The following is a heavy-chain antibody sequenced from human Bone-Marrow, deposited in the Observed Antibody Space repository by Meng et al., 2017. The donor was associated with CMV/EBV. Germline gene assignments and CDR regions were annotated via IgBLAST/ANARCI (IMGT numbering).Heavy chain of an antibody. Sequence: ASVKVSCKASGYTFTAFYIHWVRQAPGQGLGWMGWINPDSGSTGYAEKFQGGVSMTRDTSTSKAYMELSRRKSDETAVYYSARSQDSGWSSVLASWGLGTLVTVSS. CDR3: ARSQDSGWSSVLAS. J-gene: IGHJ5*02. CDR1: GYTFTAFY. CDR2: INPDSGST. D-gene: IGHD6-19*01. V-gene: IGHV1-2*02.